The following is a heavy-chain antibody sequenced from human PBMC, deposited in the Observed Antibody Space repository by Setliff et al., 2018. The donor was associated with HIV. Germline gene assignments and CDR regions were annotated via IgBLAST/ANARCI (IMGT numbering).Heavy chain of an antibody. CDR3: ARGPPFAY. J-gene: IGHJ4*02. V-gene: IGHV4-39*07. CDR1: GGSFIGCSFQ. Sequence: SETLSLTCNVSGGSFIGCSFQSTWIRQAPGKGLEWIGDIAYSGTTMYFNYNPSLESRLSLSEDTSRHQFSLKLTSVTADDTGIYYCARGPPFAYWGQGLLVTVSS. CDR2: IAYSGTTMYF.